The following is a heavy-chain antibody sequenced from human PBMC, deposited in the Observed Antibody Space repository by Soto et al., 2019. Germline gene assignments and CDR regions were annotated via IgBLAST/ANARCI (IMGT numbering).Heavy chain of an antibody. CDR3: AKASRRSPNY. CDR2: IKEGGSET. CDR1: GFTFSDYW. J-gene: IGHJ4*02. Sequence: DVQLMESGGGLVQPGGSLRLSCAASGFTFSDYWMSWARQAPGRGLEWVASIKEGGSETSYVDSVKGRFAISRDNAKTSLFLQMNSLRAEDTAVYYCAKASRRSPNYGGRGTLVTVSS. V-gene: IGHV3-7*05.